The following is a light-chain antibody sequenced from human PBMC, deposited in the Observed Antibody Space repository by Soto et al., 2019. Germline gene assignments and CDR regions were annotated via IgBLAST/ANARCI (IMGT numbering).Light chain of an antibody. CDR3: QQYNNWPPWT. CDR2: GAS. V-gene: IGKV3-15*01. J-gene: IGKJ1*01. Sequence: DIVLTQSPGTLSLSPGERAAVSCRASQSVSTFLAWYQEKPGQAPRLLIYGASTRATGIPARFSGSGSGTDFTLTISSLQSEDFAVYYCQQYNNWPPWTFGQGTKVDIK. CDR1: QSVSTF.